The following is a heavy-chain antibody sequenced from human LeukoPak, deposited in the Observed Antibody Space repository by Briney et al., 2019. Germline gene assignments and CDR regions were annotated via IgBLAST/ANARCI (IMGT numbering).Heavy chain of an antibody. CDR1: EYTFTSYY. CDR3: ARGNYGDSFSYYYGMDL. D-gene: IGHD4-17*01. CDR2: INPSGGST. V-gene: IGHV1-46*01. Sequence: ASLKLSCRASEYTFTSYYMHWVRQAPGQGLEWMGVINPSGGSTTYAQKFQGRVTMTRDTSTTTVYMELSSLRSEDTAVYYCARGNYGDSFSYYYGMDLWGQGTTVTVSS. J-gene: IGHJ6*02.